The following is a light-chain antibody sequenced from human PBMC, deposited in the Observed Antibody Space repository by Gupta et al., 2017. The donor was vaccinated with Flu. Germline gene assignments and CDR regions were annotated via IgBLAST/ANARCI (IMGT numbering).Light chain of an antibody. CDR2: HVS. Sequence: TSSDVGAYNYVSWYQQHPGKAHKRMIYHVSNRPSGVSDRFSGSAYGNTASLTISGLQAEDEADYYCSSYTNRGTYVFGTGTRVTVL. CDR3: SSYTNRGTYV. J-gene: IGLJ1*01. V-gene: IGLV2-14*03. CDR1: SSDVGAYNY.